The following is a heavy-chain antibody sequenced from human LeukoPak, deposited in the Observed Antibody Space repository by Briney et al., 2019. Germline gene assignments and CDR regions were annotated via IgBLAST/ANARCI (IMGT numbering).Heavy chain of an antibody. J-gene: IGHJ6*03. D-gene: IGHD1-26*01. V-gene: IGHV4-38-2*02. CDR2: IYHSGST. CDR1: GYSISSGYY. Sequence: PSETLSLTCTVSGYSISSGYYWGWIRQPPGKGLEWIGSIYHSGSTYYNPSLKSRVTILVDTSKNQFSLNLSSVTAADTAVYYCARIRGEWEILQFYYYYMDVWGKGTTVTVSS. CDR3: ARIRGEWEILQFYYYYMDV.